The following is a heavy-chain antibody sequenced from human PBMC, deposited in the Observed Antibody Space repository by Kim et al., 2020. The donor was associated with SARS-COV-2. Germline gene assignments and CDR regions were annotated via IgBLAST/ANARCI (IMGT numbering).Heavy chain of an antibody. D-gene: IGHD5-12*01. CDR1: GGSFSGYY. V-gene: IGHV4-34*01. Sequence: SETLSLTCAVYGGSFSGYYWSWIRQPPGKGLEWIGEINHSGSTNYNPSLKSRVTISVDTSKNQFSLKLSSVTAADTAVYYCATQYSGPHYYYYGMDVWGQGTTVTVSS. CDR2: INHSGST. J-gene: IGHJ6*02. CDR3: ATQYSGPHYYYYGMDV.